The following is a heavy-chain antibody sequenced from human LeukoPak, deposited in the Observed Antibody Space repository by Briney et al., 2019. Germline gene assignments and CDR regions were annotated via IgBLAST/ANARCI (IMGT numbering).Heavy chain of an antibody. J-gene: IGHJ4*02. CDR3: ARDGSSFDY. V-gene: IGHV3-7*01. CDR2: IKGDGSEI. D-gene: IGHD2-15*01. CDR1: GFTFSNHW. Sequence: GGSLRLSCEASGFTFSNHWMSWVRQAPGKRLEWVANIKGDGSEIYYVDSVKGRFTISRDNDKNSLYLQMNNLRAEDTAVYYCARDGSSFDYWGQGALVTVSS.